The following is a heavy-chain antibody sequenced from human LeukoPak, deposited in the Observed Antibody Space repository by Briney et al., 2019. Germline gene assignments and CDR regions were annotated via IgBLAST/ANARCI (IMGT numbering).Heavy chain of an antibody. D-gene: IGHD3-10*01. CDR2: MNPNSGNT. V-gene: IGHV1-8*01. Sequence: ASVKVSCKPSGNTFTSYDVNWVRQATGQGLEWMGWMNPNSGNTGYAQKFQGRVTMTRNTSISTGYMEMSSLRSEDTAVYYCARVVRRGYNWFDPWGQGTLVTVSS. CDR1: GNTFTSYD. J-gene: IGHJ5*02. CDR3: ARVVRRGYNWFDP.